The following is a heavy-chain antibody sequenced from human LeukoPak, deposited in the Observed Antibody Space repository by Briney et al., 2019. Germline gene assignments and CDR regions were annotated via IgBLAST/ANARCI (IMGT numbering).Heavy chain of an antibody. D-gene: IGHD3-22*01. CDR1: GFTFSSYG. V-gene: IGHV3-30*02. CDR2: IRYDGSTK. Sequence: GGSLRLSCVASGFTFSSYGMHWVRRAPGKGLEWVAFIRYDGSTKDYADSVKGRFTMSRDNSKNTLYLQMNSLRVEDTAVYYCAKGEIRDSSGYYDSWGQGTLVTVSS. J-gene: IGHJ4*02. CDR3: AKGEIRDSSGYYDS.